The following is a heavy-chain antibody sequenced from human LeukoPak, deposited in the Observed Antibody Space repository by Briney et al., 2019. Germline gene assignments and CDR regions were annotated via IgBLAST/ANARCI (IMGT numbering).Heavy chain of an antibody. V-gene: IGHV4-59*01. Sequence: SETLSLTCTVSGGSISSYYWSWIRQPPGKGLEWIGYIYYSGSTNYNPSLKSRVTISVDTSKNQFSLKLSSVTAADTAMYYCARDGLRRPPTPYCGGDCPLDYWGQGTLVSVSS. J-gene: IGHJ4*02. CDR3: ARDGLRRPPTPYCGGDCPLDY. CDR2: IYYSGST. CDR1: GGSISSYY. D-gene: IGHD2-21*02.